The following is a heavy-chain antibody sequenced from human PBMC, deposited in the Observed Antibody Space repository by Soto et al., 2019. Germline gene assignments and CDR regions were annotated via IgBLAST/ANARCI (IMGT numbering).Heavy chain of an antibody. Sequence: GGSLRLSCATSGIIFSNYALSWVRQAPGKGLEWVSCISGSGGETYYADSVKGRFTISRDNSKNRLYLQMNSLRAEDTAIYYCAKDLIVSWQLLTIYYGMDVWGQGTTVTVSS. J-gene: IGHJ6*02. CDR1: GIIFSNYA. CDR2: ISGSGGET. V-gene: IGHV3-23*01. D-gene: IGHD3-22*01. CDR3: AKDLIVSWQLLTIYYGMDV.